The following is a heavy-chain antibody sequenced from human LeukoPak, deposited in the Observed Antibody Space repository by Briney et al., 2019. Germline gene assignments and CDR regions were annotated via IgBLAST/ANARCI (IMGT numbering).Heavy chain of an antibody. D-gene: IGHD3-9*01. CDR2: INSDGSST. Sequence: GGSLRLSCAASGFTFSSYWMHWVRQAPGKGLVWVSRINSDGSSTSYADSVKGRFTISRDNAKNTLYLQMNSLRAEDTAVYYCATSRYFDWATYYYYMDVWGKGTTVTISS. J-gene: IGHJ6*03. CDR3: ATSRYFDWATYYYYMDV. CDR1: GFTFSSYW. V-gene: IGHV3-74*01.